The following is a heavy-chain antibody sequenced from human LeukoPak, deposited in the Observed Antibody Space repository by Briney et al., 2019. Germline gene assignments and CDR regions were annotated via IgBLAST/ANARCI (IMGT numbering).Heavy chain of an antibody. CDR2: IYPRDGST. V-gene: IGHV1-46*01. J-gene: IGHJ4*02. CDR3: ARDQEAFGY. CDR1: GYSFTSNY. Sequence: APVKVSCKASGYSFTSNYIHWVRQAPGQGLEWMGMIYPRDGSTSYAQKFQGRVTVTRDTSTSTVHMELSGLRSEDTAVYYCARDQEAFGYWGQGTLVTVSS.